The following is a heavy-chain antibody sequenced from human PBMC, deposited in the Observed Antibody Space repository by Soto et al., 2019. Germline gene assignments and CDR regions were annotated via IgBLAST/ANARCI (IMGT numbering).Heavy chain of an antibody. CDR1: GGSFSGYY. D-gene: IGHD3-22*01. Sequence: PSETLSLTCAVYGGSFSGYYWSWIRQPPGKGLEWIGYIYDSGGTNYNPSLKSRVTISVDTSKSQFSLKLSSVTAADTAVYYCARDRAYYESSGLYFDYWGQGTLVTVSS. CDR3: ARDRAYYESSGLYFDY. J-gene: IGHJ4*02. V-gene: IGHV4-59*01. CDR2: IYDSGGT.